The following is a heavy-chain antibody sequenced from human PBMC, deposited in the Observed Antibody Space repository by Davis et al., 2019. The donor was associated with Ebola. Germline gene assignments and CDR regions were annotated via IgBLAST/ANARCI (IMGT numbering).Heavy chain of an antibody. V-gene: IGHV3-9*01. CDR1: GFTFDDYA. CDR3: ARSGLSFGVVKYHYGMDV. D-gene: IGHD3-3*01. Sequence: PGGSLRLSCAASGFTFDDYAMQWVRQAPGKGLEWVSGISWNSGSLKYADSVKGRFTISRDNAKNSLFLQMNSLRAEDTAVYYCARSGLSFGVVKYHYGMDVWGKGTTVTVSS. J-gene: IGHJ6*04. CDR2: ISWNSGSL.